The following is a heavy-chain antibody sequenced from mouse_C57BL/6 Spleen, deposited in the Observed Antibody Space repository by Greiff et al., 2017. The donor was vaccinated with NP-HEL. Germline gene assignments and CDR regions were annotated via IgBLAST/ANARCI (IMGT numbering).Heavy chain of an antibody. D-gene: IGHD3-2*02. CDR1: GYTFTSYW. CDR2: IDPSDSYT. CDR3: ARSSAQAAWFAY. V-gene: IGHV1-59*01. J-gene: IGHJ3*01. Sequence: QVQLKQPGAELVRPGTSVKLSCKASGYTFTSYWMHWVKQRPGQGLEWIGVIDPSDSYTNYNQKFKGKATLTVDTSSSTAYMQLSSLTSEDSAVYYCARSSAQAAWFAYWGQGTLVTVSA.